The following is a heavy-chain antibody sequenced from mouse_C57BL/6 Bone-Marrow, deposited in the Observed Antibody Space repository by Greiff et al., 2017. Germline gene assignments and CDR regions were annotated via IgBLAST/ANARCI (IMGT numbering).Heavy chain of an antibody. V-gene: IGHV1-55*01. CDR1: GYTFTSYW. CDR2: IHPGSGST. Sequence: QVQLQQPGAELVKPGASVKLSCKASGYTFTSYWITWVKQRPGQGLEWIGDIHPGSGSTNYNEKFKSKATLTVDTSSSTAYMQLSSLTSEDSAVTYCAREDNYGSSYDFWGQGTALTVTS. J-gene: IGHJ2*01. D-gene: IGHD1-1*01. CDR3: AREDNYGSSYDF.